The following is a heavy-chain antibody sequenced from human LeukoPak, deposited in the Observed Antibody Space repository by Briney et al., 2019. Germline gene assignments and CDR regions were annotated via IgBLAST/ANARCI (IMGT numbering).Heavy chain of an antibody. CDR3: ARGGRYCSSTSCYNRRLGY. J-gene: IGHJ4*02. CDR2: INHSGST. Sequence: SETLSLTCTVSGGSISSYYWSWIRQPPGKGLEWIGEINHSGSTNYNPSLKSRVTISVDTSKNQFSLKLSSVTAADTAVYYCARGGRYCSSTSCYNRRLGYWGQGTLVTVSS. CDR1: GGSISSYY. D-gene: IGHD2-2*01. V-gene: IGHV4-34*01.